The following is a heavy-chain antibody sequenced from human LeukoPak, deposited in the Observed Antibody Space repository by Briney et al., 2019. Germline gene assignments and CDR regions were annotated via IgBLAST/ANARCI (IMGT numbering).Heavy chain of an antibody. CDR2: ITSGKGNT. J-gene: IGHJ3*02. D-gene: IGHD5-18*01. V-gene: IGHV1-18*01. Sequence: ASVKVSCKASGYTFSSYVIGWVRQAPSQGLEWMGLITSGKGNTNYAQKVQGRVTMTTDTSTSTAYMELRSLRSDDTAVYLCARDLARGYSYGYNAFDIWGQGTMVTVSS. CDR3: ARDLARGYSYGYNAFDI. CDR1: GYTFSSYV.